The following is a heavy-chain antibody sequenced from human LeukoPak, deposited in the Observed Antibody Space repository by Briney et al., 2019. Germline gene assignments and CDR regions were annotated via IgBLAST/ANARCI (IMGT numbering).Heavy chain of an antibody. Sequence: GGSLRLSCIASGFTFGDYAMSWFRQAPGKGLEWVGFIRSKLYGGTTECAASVKGRFTISRDDSKSIAYLQMNSLKTEDTAVYYCAKDLGSSGYYSSRPFDYWGQGTLVTVSS. D-gene: IGHD3-22*01. J-gene: IGHJ4*02. CDR1: GFTFGDYA. CDR3: AKDLGSSGYYSSRPFDY. CDR2: IRSKLYGGTT. V-gene: IGHV3-49*03.